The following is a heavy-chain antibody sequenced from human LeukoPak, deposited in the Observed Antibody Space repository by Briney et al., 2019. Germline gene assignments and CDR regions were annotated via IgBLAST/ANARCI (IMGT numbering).Heavy chain of an antibody. J-gene: IGHJ4*02. CDR1: GGSISSSSYY. D-gene: IGHD3-22*01. CDR2: IYYSGST. Sequence: SETLSLTCTVSGGSISSSSYYWGWIRQPPGKGLEWIGSIYYSGSTYYNPSLKSRVTISVDKSKNQFSLKLSSVTAADTAVYYCARDVKYYDSSGSLDYWGQGTLVTVSS. CDR3: ARDVKYYDSSGSLDY. V-gene: IGHV4-39*07.